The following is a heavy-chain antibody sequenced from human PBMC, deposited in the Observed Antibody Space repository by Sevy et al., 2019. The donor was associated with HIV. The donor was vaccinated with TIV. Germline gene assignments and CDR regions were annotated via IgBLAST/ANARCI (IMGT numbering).Heavy chain of an antibody. J-gene: IGHJ6*02. V-gene: IGHV3-11*01. CDR3: ARDHVKDGDLGDYYYYAMDV. D-gene: IGHD4-17*01. Sequence: GGSLRLSCAASGFTFSDYYMSWIRQAPGKGLEWVSYISGSDTTIYYAHSVKGRFSISRDNAKNSLYLQMHSLRAEDTAVYYCARDHVKDGDLGDYYYYAMDVWGQGTTVTVSS. CDR2: ISGSDTTI. CDR1: GFTFSDYY.